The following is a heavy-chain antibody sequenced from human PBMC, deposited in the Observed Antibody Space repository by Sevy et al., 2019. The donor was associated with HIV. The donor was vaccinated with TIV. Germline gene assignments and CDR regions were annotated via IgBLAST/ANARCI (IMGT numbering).Heavy chain of an antibody. CDR1: GYSFTSHW. J-gene: IGHJ4*02. D-gene: IGHD3-22*01. CDR3: ATSRSGYFDSSGYYIY. Sequence: GGCLSLSCQGSGYSFTSHWIGWVRHMPGKGLEWMEIIFPDDSDTRYSPSFQGQVTFSADKSINTAYLQWSSLKASDTAMYYCATSRSGYFDSSGYYIYWGQGTLVTVSS. CDR2: IFPDDSDT. V-gene: IGHV5-51*01.